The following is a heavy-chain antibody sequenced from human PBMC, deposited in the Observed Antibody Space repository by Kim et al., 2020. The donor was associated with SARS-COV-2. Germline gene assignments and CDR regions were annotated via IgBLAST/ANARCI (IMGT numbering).Heavy chain of an antibody. CDR3: ARFFSPFDY. J-gene: IGHJ4*02. CDR2: GNT. Sequence: GNTYYADSVKGRFTIARHNSKNTLYLQMNSLRAEDTAVYYCARFFSPFDYWGQGTLVTVSS. V-gene: IGHV3-53*04. D-gene: IGHD3-3*01.